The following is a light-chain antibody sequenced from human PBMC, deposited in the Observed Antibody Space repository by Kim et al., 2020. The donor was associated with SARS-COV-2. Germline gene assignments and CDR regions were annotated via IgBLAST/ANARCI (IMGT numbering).Light chain of an antibody. V-gene: IGKV3-20*01. CDR2: GAS. J-gene: IGKJ5*01. CDR1: QTVTNRY. Sequence: IVLTQSPGTLSLSPGERATLSCRASQTVTNRYLAWYQQKPGQTPRLLIYGASSRGTGIPDRFSGSGSGTDFSLTISRLETDDFAVYYCQQYGTSPITFGQGTRLDIK. CDR3: QQYGTSPIT.